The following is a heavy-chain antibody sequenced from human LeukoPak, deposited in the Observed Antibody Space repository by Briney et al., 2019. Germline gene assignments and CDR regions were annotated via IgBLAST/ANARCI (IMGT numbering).Heavy chain of an antibody. Sequence: SETLSLTCTVSGGSISSSSYYWGWIRQPPGKGLEWIGSIYYSGSTYYSPSLKSRVTISVDTSKNQFSLKLSSVTAADTAVYYCARENIVATTGDYWGQGTLVTVSS. CDR2: IYYSGST. CDR3: ARENIVATTGDY. V-gene: IGHV4-39*07. CDR1: GGSISSSSYY. D-gene: IGHD5-12*01. J-gene: IGHJ4*02.